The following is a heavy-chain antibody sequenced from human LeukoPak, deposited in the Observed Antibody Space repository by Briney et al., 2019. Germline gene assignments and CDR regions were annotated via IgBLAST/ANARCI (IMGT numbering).Heavy chain of an antibody. D-gene: IGHD5-12*01. V-gene: IGHV1-18*01. Sequence: ASVKVSCKASGYTFTSYGISWVRQAPGQGLEWMGWISAYNGNTNYAQKLQGRVTMTTDTSTSTAYMELRSLRSDDTAVYYCARDGRKWLRLGYYGMDVWGQGTTVTVSS. CDR2: ISAYNGNT. J-gene: IGHJ6*02. CDR1: GYTFTSYG. CDR3: ARDGRKWLRLGYYGMDV.